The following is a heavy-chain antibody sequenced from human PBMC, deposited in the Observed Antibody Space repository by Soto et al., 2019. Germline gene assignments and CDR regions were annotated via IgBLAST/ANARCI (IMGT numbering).Heavy chain of an antibody. CDR2: IYYSGST. D-gene: IGHD1-26*01. J-gene: IGHJ6*02. Sequence: SETLSLTCSVSGGSISSYYWSWIRQPPGKGLEWIGYIYYSGSTNYNPSLKSRVTISVDTSKNQFSLKLSSVTAADTAVYYCARHVGNYYYYGMDVWGQGTTVTVSS. V-gene: IGHV4-59*08. CDR3: ARHVGNYYYYGMDV. CDR1: GGSISSYY.